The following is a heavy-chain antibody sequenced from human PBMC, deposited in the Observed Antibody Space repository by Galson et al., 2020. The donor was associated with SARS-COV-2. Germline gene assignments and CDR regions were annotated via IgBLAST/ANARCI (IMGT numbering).Heavy chain of an antibody. J-gene: IGHJ4*02. CDR2: IYASGST. Sequence: SETLSLTCSVSGGSISSGGYYWSWIRQAAGKGLEWIGRIYASGSTNYNPSLKSRVTISVDTSNNQFSLKLSSVTAADTAVYYCARDRGYDSSGYSVFYYWGQGTLVTVSS. CDR3: ARDRGYDSSGYSVFYY. CDR1: GGSISSGGYY. V-gene: IGHV4-61*02. D-gene: IGHD3-22*01.